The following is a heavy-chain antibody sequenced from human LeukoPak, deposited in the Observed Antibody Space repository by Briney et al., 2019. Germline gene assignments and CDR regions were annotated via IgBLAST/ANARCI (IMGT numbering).Heavy chain of an antibody. CDR3: ARVDSSGCDY. D-gene: IGHD6-19*01. V-gene: IGHV4-34*01. CDR1: GGSFSGYY. J-gene: IGHJ4*02. CDR2: INHSGST. Sequence: SETLSLTCAVHGGSFSGYYWSWIRQPPGKGLEWIGEINHSGSTNYNPSLKSRVTISVDTSKNQFSLKLSSVTAADTAVYYCARVDSSGCDYWGQGTLVTVSS.